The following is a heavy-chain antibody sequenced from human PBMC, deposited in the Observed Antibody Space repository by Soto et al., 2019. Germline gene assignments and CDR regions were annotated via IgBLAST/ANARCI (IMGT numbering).Heavy chain of an antibody. CDR2: IWKDGNDK. CDR3: ARGEACTDEAFDN. J-gene: IGHJ3*02. Sequence: QVQLVESGGGVLQPGQSLRLSCAASGFTVSNYGMHWVRQAPVKGLEREAVIWKDGNDKYYRDSVKGRFTIARDNSMNTLELQMSSLRGEDTAVYYCARGEACTDEAFDNWGQGTMVTVSS. CDR1: GFTVSNYG. V-gene: IGHV3-33*01.